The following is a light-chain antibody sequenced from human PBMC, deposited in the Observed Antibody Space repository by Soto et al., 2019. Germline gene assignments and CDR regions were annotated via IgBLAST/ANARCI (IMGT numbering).Light chain of an antibody. J-gene: IGLJ2*01. CDR1: SGHSSYA. CDR3: QTWGTGIVV. V-gene: IGLV4-69*01. CDR2: LNSDGSH. Sequence: QSVLTQSPSASASLGASVKLTCTLSSGHSSYAIAWHQQQPEKGPRYLMKLNSDGSHSTGDGIPDRFSGSSSEAERYLTISSLQSEDESDYYCQTWGTGIVVFGGGTKLTVL.